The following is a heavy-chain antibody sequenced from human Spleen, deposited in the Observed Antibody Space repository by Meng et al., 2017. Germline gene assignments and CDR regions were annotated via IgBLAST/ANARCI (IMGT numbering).Heavy chain of an antibody. CDR3: ARGSLTGYYYLDY. J-gene: IGHJ4*02. CDR2: ISYDGSNK. Sequence: GESLKISCVASGFTFSSYAMHWVRQAPGKGLEWVAVISYDGSNKYYADSVKGRFTISRDNSKNTLYLQMNSLRAEDTAVYYCARGSLTGYYYLDYWGQGTLVTVSS. D-gene: IGHD3-9*01. CDR1: GFTFSSYA. V-gene: IGHV3-30*01.